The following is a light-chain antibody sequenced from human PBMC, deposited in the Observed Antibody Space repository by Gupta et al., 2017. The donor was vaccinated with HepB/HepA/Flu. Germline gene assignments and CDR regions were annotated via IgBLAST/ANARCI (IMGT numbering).Light chain of an antibody. CDR3: QQRDSTPFT. V-gene: IGKV1-39*01. J-gene: IGKJ3*01. CDR2: AAP. Sequence: DIQMTQSPSSLSASVGDRVTITCRASQSISSYLNWYQQKPGKAPKLLIYAAPSVQSGVPSRFSGSGSGTDFTLTISRLQPEDFATYYCQQRDSTPFTFGHGTKVDIK. CDR1: QSISSY.